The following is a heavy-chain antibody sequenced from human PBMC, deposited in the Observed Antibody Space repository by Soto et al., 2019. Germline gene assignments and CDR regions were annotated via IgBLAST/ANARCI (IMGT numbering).Heavy chain of an antibody. J-gene: IGHJ4*02. Sequence: QVQLVQSGAEVKKPGASVKVSCKASGYTFTSYDINWVRQATGQGLEWRGWMNPNSGNTGYAQKFQGRVTMTSNTSISTAYMELSSLRSEDTAVYYCTRIGRYYDSSGLGGFDFWGQGILVTVSS. CDR3: TRIGRYYDSSGLGGFDF. CDR2: MNPNSGNT. CDR1: GYTFTSYD. D-gene: IGHD3-22*01. V-gene: IGHV1-8*01.